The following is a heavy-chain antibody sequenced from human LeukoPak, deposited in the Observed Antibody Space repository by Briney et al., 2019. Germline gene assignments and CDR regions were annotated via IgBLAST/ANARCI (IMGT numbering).Heavy chain of an antibody. D-gene: IGHD2-15*01. V-gene: IGHV4-59*01. CDR2: IYYSGST. CDR1: GGSISSYY. Sequence: PSETLSLTCTVSGGSISSYYWSWIRQPPGKGLEWIGYIYYSGSTNYNPSLKSRVTISVDTSKNQFSLKLSSVTAADTAVYYCARLVVAAHKYYWYFDLWGRGTLVTVSS. J-gene: IGHJ2*01. CDR3: ARLVVAAHKYYWYFDL.